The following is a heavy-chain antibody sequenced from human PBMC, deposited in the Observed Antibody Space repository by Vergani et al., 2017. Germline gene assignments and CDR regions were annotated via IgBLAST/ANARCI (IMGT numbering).Heavy chain of an antibody. CDR3: ARGYNYGGWFYP. D-gene: IGHD5-18*01. CDR2: INPSGGHT. Sequence: QVQVVQSGAEVKKSGASVKVSCKTSGYTFSNYYMHWVRQAPGQGLEWMGIINPSGGHTNYAQKFKGRVTMTRDTSTSTVYMELSRLRADATALYYCARGYNYGGWFYPWCQGTRVIVSS. CDR1: GYTFSNYY. V-gene: IGHV1-46*01. J-gene: IGHJ5*02.